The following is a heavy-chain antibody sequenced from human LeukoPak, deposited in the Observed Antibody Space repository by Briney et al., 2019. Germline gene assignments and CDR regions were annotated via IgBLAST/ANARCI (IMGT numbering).Heavy chain of an antibody. Sequence: ASVKVSCKASGYTFTSYDINWVRQATGQGLEWMGWMNPNSGNTGYAQKFQGRVTMTRNTSISTAYMELSSLRSEDTAVYYCARGRRYCSGGSCNRLEAFDIWGQGTMVTVSS. D-gene: IGHD2-15*01. CDR3: ARGRRYCSGGSCNRLEAFDI. J-gene: IGHJ3*02. CDR2: MNPNSGNT. V-gene: IGHV1-8*01. CDR1: GYTFTSYD.